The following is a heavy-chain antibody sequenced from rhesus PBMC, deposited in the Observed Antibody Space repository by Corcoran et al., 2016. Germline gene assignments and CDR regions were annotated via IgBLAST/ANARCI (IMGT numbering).Heavy chain of an antibody. J-gene: IGHJ4*01. CDR3: ATYYSGSYQLGFDY. D-gene: IGHD1-44*02. Sequence: EVQLVQSGAEVKKPGASVKISCKASGYTFTDYYLPWVRQAPGQGLEWMGRVDPEDGEAIHAQKFQDRVTITADTSTDTAYMELSSLRSEDTAVYYCATYYSGSYQLGFDYWGQGVLVTVSS. CDR2: VDPEDGEA. V-gene: IGHV1-111*02. CDR1: GYTFTDYY.